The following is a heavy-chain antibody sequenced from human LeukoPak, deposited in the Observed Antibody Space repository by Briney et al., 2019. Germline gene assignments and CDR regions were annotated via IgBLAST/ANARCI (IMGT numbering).Heavy chain of an antibody. CDR3: AKAARWGLLEIDY. CDR2: ISGSGGST. V-gene: IGHV3-23*01. Sequence: GGSLRLSCAASGFTFINCAMNWVRQAPGKGLEWVSAISGSGGSTFYSDSVRSRFTISRDNSENTLYLQMNSLRAGDTAVYYCAKAARWGLLEIDYWGQGTLVTVSS. D-gene: IGHD2-21*02. CDR1: GFTFINCA. J-gene: IGHJ4*02.